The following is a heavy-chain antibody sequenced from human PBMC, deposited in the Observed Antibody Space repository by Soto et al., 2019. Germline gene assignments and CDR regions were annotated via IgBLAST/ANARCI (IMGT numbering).Heavy chain of an antibody. CDR1: GYTFTGYY. J-gene: IGHJ5*02. CDR3: ARDRSFGLLTIINWFDP. V-gene: IGHV1-2*02. Sequence: ASVKVSCKASGYTFTGYYMHGVRQAPGQGLEWMGWINPNSGGTNYAQKFQGRVTMTRDTSISTAYMELRRLRSDDTAVYYCARDRSFGLLTIINWFDPWGQGTLVTVS. D-gene: IGHD3-10*01. CDR2: INPNSGGT.